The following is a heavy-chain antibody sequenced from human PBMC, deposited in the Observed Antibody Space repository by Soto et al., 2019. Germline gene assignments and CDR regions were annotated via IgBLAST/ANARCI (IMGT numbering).Heavy chain of an antibody. V-gene: IGHV5-51*01. J-gene: IGHJ6*03. CDR1: GYSFTSYW. CDR2: IYPGDSDT. D-gene: IGHD2-2*01. CDR3: ARLFYCSSTSCSYYYYYMDV. Sequence: GESLKISCKGSGYSFTSYWIGWVRQMPGKGLEWMGIIYPGDSDTRYSPSFQGQVTISADKSISTAYLQWSSLKASDTAMYYCARLFYCSSTSCSYYYYYMDVSGKGTTVIVSS.